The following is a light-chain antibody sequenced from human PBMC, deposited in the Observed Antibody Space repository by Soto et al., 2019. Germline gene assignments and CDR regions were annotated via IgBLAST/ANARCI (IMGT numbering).Light chain of an antibody. CDR3: QKYNNGPFT. J-gene: IGKJ3*01. Sequence: DIKMTQSPSSLSAFVGDRVTITCRASQGITNYLAWYQQKPGKVPKLLIYAASTLQSGVPSRFSGSGSGTDFALTISSLQSEDVATYYCQKYNNGPFTFGPGTKVDIK. V-gene: IGKV1-27*01. CDR1: QGITNY. CDR2: AAS.